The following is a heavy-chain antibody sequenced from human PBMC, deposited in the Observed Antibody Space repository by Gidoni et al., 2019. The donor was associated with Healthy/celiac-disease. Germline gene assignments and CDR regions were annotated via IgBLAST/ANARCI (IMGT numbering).Heavy chain of an antibody. CDR1: GFTFDDYA. CDR2: ISWNSGSI. V-gene: IGHV3-9*01. CDR3: AKSGYFDWQIHY. D-gene: IGHD3-9*01. J-gene: IGHJ4*02. Sequence: EVQLVESGGGLVQPGRSLRLSCAASGFTFDDYAMHWVRQAPGKGLEWVSGISWNSGSIGYADSVKGRFTISRDNAKNSLYLQMNSLRAEDTALYYCAKSGYFDWQIHYWGQGTLVTVSS.